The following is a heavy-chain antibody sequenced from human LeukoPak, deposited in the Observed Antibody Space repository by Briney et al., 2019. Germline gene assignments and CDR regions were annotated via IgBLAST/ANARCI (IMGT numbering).Heavy chain of an antibody. CDR1: GGSISSGAHY. D-gene: IGHD4-23*01. V-gene: IGHV4-30-4*01. CDR2: ISYSGST. J-gene: IGHJ4*02. CDR3: ARYYGGNSNFDY. Sequence: SETLSLTCTVSGGSISSGAHYWSWVRQPPGTGLEWIGYISYSGSTYYNPSLKSRVTTSIDTSKSQFSLKLSSVTAADTAVYYCARYYGGNSNFDYWGQGTLVTVSS.